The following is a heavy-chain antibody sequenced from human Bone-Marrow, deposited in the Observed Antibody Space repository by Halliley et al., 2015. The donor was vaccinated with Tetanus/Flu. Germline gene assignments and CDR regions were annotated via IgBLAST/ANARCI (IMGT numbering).Heavy chain of an antibody. V-gene: IGHV5-10-1*01. Sequence: LEWMGRIAPTDSHTTYSPSFQGHVTISVDKSITTAYLQWNTLEASDTAIYYCARRVAGTKPFDYWGQGTLVTVSS. CDR3: ARRVAGTKPFDY. J-gene: IGHJ4*02. CDR2: IAPTDSHT. D-gene: IGHD1-1*01.